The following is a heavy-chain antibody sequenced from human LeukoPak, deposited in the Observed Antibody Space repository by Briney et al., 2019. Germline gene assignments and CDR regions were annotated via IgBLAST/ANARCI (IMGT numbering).Heavy chain of an antibody. CDR1: GFAFTNYA. CDR2: ISDSGGST. CDR3: ARDYADYVGFFFFDH. Sequence: GGSLRLSCAASGFAFTNYAMNWVRLAPGKGLEWVSSISDSGGSTYYADSAKGRFTISRDNSKNTLYLQMDSLRAEDTAVYYCARDYADYVGFFFFDHWGQGTLVTVSS. D-gene: IGHD4-17*01. V-gene: IGHV3-23*01. J-gene: IGHJ4*02.